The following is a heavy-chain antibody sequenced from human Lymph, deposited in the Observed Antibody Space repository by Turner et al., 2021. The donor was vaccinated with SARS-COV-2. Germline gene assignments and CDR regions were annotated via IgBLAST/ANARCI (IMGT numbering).Heavy chain of an antibody. CDR2: MDANSGNT. CDR3: ARAAQLTVWFDP. Sequence: QVQLVQSGAEVKKPGASVKVSCMASGYTFTRYDINWVRQATGQGLEWMGCMDANSGNTGYAQKFQGRVTMTRNTSISTAYMKLSSLRSEDTSVYYCARAAQLTVWFDPWGQGTLVTVSS. CDR1: GYTFTRYD. V-gene: IGHV1-8*01. J-gene: IGHJ5*02. D-gene: IGHD3-9*01.